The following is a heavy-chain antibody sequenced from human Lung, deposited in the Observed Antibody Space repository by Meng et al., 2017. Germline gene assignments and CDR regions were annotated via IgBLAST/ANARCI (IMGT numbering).Heavy chain of an antibody. CDR1: GGSISSSNYY. Sequence: QWQLQESGPGLVKPSQTLSLTCTVSGGSISSSNYYWSWIRQPPGKGLEWSGHIYNSGSTYYNPSPKSRITISVDTSKNQFSLKLSSVTAADTAVYYCARGQKGYFDLWGRGTLVTVSS. J-gene: IGHJ2*01. V-gene: IGHV4-30-4*01. CDR3: ARGQKGYFDL. CDR2: IYNSGST.